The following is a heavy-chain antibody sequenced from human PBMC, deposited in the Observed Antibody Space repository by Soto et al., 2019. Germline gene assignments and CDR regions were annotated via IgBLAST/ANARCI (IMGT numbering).Heavy chain of an antibody. CDR3: AHTPTVAGWGDYYYYGMDV. CDR2: FYWNDDK. J-gene: IGHJ6*02. D-gene: IGHD6-19*01. Sequence: SGPTLVNPTQTLTLTCTFSGFSLRTSGVGVGWIRPPPGKALEWLALFYWNDDKRYSPSLKSRLTITKDTSKNQVVLTMTNMDPVDTATYYCAHTPTVAGWGDYYYYGMDVWGQGTTVTVSS. CDR1: GFSLRTSGVG. V-gene: IGHV2-5*01.